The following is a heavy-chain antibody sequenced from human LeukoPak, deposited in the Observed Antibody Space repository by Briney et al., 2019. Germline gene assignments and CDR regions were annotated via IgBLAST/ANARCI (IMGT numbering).Heavy chain of an antibody. J-gene: IGHJ4*02. Sequence: GGSLRLSCAASGLTFSSYAMNWVRQAPGKGLEWVSAISGSGGNTYYADSVKGRFTISRDNSKNTLYLQMGSLRAEDTAVYYCARLVIRITMIVVVKGGYYFDYWGQGTLVTVSS. CDR2: ISGSGGNT. CDR1: GLTFSSYA. CDR3: ARLVIRITMIVVVKGGYYFDY. D-gene: IGHD3-22*01. V-gene: IGHV3-23*01.